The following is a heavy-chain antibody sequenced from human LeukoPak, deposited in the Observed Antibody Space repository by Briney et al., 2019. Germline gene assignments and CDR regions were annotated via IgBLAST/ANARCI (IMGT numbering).Heavy chain of an antibody. J-gene: IGHJ6*03. CDR2: ISGFGGST. V-gene: IGHV3-23*01. CDR1: GFTFSSHG. Sequence: PGGSLRLSCAASGFTFSSHGMSWVRQAPGKGLEWVSAISGFGGSTYYADSVKGRFTISRDNSKNTLYLQMNSLRAEDTAVYYCAKSSMLFTYYYYMDVWGKGTTVTISS. D-gene: IGHD2-21*01. CDR3: AKSSMLFTYYYYMDV.